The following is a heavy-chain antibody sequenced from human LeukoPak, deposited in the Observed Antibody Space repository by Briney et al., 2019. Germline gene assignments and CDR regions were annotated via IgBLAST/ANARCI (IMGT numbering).Heavy chain of an antibody. CDR1: GFTFSNYW. D-gene: IGHD3-9*01. CDR3: AKGATPRLRFFDWFAAPDY. J-gene: IGHJ4*02. V-gene: IGHV3-23*01. CDR2: IGAGGENT. Sequence: VQPGGSLRLSCAASGFTFSNYWMHWIRQVPGKGLEWVSTIGAGGENTYYADSVKGRFTISRDNSKNTVYLQMNSLSAEDTAVYYCAKGATPRLRFFDWFAAPDYWGQGTLVTVSS.